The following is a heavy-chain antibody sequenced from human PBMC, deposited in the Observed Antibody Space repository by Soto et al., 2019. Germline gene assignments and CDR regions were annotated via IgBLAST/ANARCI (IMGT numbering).Heavy chain of an antibody. CDR1: GFTFSSYA. Sequence: GGSLRLSCAAPGFTFSSYAMSWVGQAPGKGLEWVSAISGSGGSTYYADSVKGRFTISRDNSKNTLYLQMNSLRAEDTAVYYCAKAIYDILTGYYLDYWGQGTLVTVSS. J-gene: IGHJ4*02. D-gene: IGHD3-9*01. CDR3: AKAIYDILTGYYLDY. V-gene: IGHV3-23*01. CDR2: ISGSGGST.